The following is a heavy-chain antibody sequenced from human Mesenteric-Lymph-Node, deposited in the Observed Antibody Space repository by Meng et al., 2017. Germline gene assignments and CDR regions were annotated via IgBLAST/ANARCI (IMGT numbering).Heavy chain of an antibody. Sequence: SVKVSCKASGGTFSSYAISWVRQAPGQGLEWMGGIIPIFGTANYAQKFQGRVTITTDESTSTAYMELSSLRSEDTAVYYCARGEYYYGSGRTDFDYWGQGTLVTVSS. CDR1: GGTFSSYA. J-gene: IGHJ4*02. D-gene: IGHD3-10*01. CDR2: IIPIFGTA. CDR3: ARGEYYYGSGRTDFDY. V-gene: IGHV1-69*05.